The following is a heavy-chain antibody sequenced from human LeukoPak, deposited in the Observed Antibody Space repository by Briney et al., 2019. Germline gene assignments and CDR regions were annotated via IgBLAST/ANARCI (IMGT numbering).Heavy chain of an antibody. CDR2: IDPSGGST. CDR3: ARVAAEVVGVPGAIGFGWLRRDYYYMDV. D-gene: IGHD2-2*02. J-gene: IGHJ6*03. V-gene: IGHV1-46*01. Sequence: ASVKVSCKASGYTFTSYYMHWVRQAPGEGLEWMGIIDPSGGSTSYTQKFQGRVTMTRDMSTSTVYMELSSLRSEDTAVYYCARVAAEVVGVPGAIGFGWLRRDYYYMDVWGKGTTVTVSS. CDR1: GYTFTSYY.